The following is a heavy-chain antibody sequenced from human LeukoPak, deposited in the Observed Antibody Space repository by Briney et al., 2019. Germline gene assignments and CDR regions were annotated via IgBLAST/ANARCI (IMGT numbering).Heavy chain of an antibody. D-gene: IGHD3-10*01. CDR3: AKGVWFVGTNYFDY. V-gene: IGHV3-23*01. CDR2: ISGSGGST. CDR1: GFTFSSYA. Sequence: GGSLRLSCASSGFTFSSYAMSWVRQAPGKGLEWVSAISGSGGSTYYADSVKGRFTISRDNSKNTLYLQMNSLRAEDTAVYYCAKGVWFVGTNYFDYWGQGTLVTVSS. J-gene: IGHJ4*02.